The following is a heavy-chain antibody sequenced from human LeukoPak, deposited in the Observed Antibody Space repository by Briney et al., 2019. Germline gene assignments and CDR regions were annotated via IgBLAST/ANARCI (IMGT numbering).Heavy chain of an antibody. V-gene: IGHV1-69*06. J-gene: IGHJ3*02. CDR1: GGTFSSHA. CDR2: IIPIFGTA. D-gene: IGHD3-22*01. Sequence: ASVKVSCKASGGTFSSHAISWVRQAPGQGLEWMGGIIPIFGTANYAQKFQGRVTITADKSTSTAYMELSSLRSEDTAVYYCARDLFRDLYYYDSSGYNYAFDIWGQGTMVTVSS. CDR3: ARDLFRDLYYYDSSGYNYAFDI.